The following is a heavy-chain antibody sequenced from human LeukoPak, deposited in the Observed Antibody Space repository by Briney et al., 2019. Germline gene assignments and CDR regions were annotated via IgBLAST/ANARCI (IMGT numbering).Heavy chain of an antibody. Sequence: GGSLRLSCAASGFTFDDYAMHWVRHAPGKGLEWVSLISWEGGSTYYADSVKGRLTISRDNYKNSLYLQMNSLRLEDTALYYCAKDGVVAALGDNWFDPWGQGTLVTVSS. V-gene: IGHV3-43D*03. CDR1: GFTFDDYA. J-gene: IGHJ5*02. CDR2: ISWEGGST. CDR3: AKDGVVAALGDNWFDP. D-gene: IGHD2-15*01.